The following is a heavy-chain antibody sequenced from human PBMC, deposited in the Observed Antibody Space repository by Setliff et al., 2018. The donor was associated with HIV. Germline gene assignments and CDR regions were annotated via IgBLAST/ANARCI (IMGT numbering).Heavy chain of an antibody. Sequence: SETLSLTCTVSGGSISRYYWSWIRQPAGKGLEWIGHIYTSGSTNYNPSLKSRVTISVDTSTNQFSLKLSSVTAADTAVYYCARGRRSSGWYVYHWGQGTLVTVSS. CDR1: GGSISRYY. CDR3: ARGRRSSGWYVYH. CDR2: IYTSGST. J-gene: IGHJ4*02. V-gene: IGHV4-4*07. D-gene: IGHD6-19*01.